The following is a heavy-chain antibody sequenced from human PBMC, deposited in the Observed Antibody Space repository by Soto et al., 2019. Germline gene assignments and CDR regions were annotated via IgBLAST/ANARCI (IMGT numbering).Heavy chain of an antibody. D-gene: IGHD6-19*01. Sequence: EVQLVETGGGLIQPGGSLRLSCAASGLTVSRNYMSWVRQAPGKGLEWVSYVYSGGSTFYADSVKGRFTISRDKPNNTLYLQMNSLRAEDTAVYYCAIGGDSGWSPMDHWGQGTLVIVSS. V-gene: IGHV3-53*02. CDR1: GLTVSRNY. CDR2: VYSGGST. CDR3: AIGGDSGWSPMDH. J-gene: IGHJ4*02.